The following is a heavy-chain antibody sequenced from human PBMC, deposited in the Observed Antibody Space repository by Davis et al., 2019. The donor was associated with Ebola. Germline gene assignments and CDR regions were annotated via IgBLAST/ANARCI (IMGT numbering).Heavy chain of an antibody. CDR1: GYSSTIYW. V-gene: IGHV5-51*01. CDR3: ATRSGYTLDS. D-gene: IGHD3-3*01. Sequence: PGGSLRLSCKASGYSSTIYWIAWARQMPGKGLEWMGFIYPGDSDTAYSPSFQGQVTFSADKSISTAYLQWSSLKASDTAMYYCATRSGYTLDSWGQGTLVTVSS. CDR2: IYPGDSDT. J-gene: IGHJ4*02.